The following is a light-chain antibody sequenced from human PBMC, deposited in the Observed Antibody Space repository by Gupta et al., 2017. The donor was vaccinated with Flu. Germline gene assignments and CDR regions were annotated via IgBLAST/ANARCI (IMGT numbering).Light chain of an antibody. V-gene: IGLV1-51*01. Sequence: QSLLTQTPSMSAAPGQKVTISCSGTSSNIGKNNVAWYQQVPGTAPKLLIYYNSRRHSGTADRFSGSKSGTSATVGTTGIQAGEEADYYCDTWDSSSNVVVFGGGTKLTVL. CDR2: YNS. CDR1: SSNIGKNN. J-gene: IGLJ2*01. CDR3: DTWDSSSNVVV.